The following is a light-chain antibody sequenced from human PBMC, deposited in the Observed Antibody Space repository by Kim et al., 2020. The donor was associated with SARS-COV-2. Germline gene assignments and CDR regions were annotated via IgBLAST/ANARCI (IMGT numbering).Light chain of an antibody. V-gene: IGKV1-5*01. CDR3: QHRQT. CDR2: DGS. CDR1: QSVSPW. Sequence: STPSATVGDRFTRTGRASQSVSPWLAWYQQKPGNAPKLLLYDGSNLQSGVPARFSGSGSGTEFTLAISSLQPDDFAIYYCQHRQTFGQGTKVDIK. J-gene: IGKJ1*01.